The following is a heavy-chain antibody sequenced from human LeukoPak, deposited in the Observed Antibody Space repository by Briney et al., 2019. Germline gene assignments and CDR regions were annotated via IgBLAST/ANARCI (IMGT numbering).Heavy chain of an antibody. CDR2: VGPGGSSI. D-gene: IGHD3-3*01. V-gene: IGHV3-21*01. CDR3: ARGHDTIYGVLYPLAY. Sequence: GGSLRLSCAASGFTFSSYTMNWVRQAPGKGLEWVSSVGPGGSSIDYADSLKGRFTISRDNAKNSLYLQMSSLRVEDTAVYFCARGHDTIYGVLYPLAYWGQGTLVTVSS. CDR1: GFTFSSYT. J-gene: IGHJ4*02.